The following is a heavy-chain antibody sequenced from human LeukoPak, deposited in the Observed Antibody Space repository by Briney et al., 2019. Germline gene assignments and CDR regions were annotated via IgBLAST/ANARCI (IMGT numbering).Heavy chain of an antibody. J-gene: IGHJ4*02. D-gene: IGHD3-10*01. Sequence: SETLSLTCTVSGGSISSGGYYWSWIRQPPGKGLEWIGYIYHSGSTYYNPSLKSRVTISVDRSKNQFSLKLSSVTAADTAVYYCARDLGDRAEGYWGQGTLVTVSS. CDR1: GGSISSGGYY. CDR2: IYHSGST. V-gene: IGHV4-30-2*01. CDR3: ARDLGDRAEGY.